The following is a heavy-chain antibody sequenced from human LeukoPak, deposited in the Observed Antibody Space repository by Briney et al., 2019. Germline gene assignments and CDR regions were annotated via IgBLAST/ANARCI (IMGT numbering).Heavy chain of an antibody. CDR3: AGRSGSYYAEYFQH. CDR2: IYYSGST. V-gene: IGHV4-59*01. CDR1: GGSISSYY. Sequence: PSETLSLTCTVSGGSISSYYCSWIRQPPGKGLEWIGYIYYSGSTNYNPSLKSRVTISVDTSKNQFSLKLSSVTAADTAVYYCAGRSGSYYAEYFQHWGQGTLVTVSS. D-gene: IGHD3-10*01. J-gene: IGHJ1*01.